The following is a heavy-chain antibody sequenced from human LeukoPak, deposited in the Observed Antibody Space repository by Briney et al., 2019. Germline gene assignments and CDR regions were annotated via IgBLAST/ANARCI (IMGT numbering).Heavy chain of an antibody. CDR1: GLTFSLNA. V-gene: IGHV3-30-3*01. Sequence: SLRLSCAASGLTFSLNAMHWVRQAPGKGLEWVAVISYDGSNKYYADSVKGRFTISRDNSKNTFYLQMNSLRAEDTAVYYCAREAYGEVYFDYWGQGALVTVSS. D-gene: IGHD4-17*01. J-gene: IGHJ4*02. CDR3: AREAYGEVYFDY. CDR2: ISYDGSNK.